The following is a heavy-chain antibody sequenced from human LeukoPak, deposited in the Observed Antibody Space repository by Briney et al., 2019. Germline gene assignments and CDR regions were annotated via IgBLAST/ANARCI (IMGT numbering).Heavy chain of an antibody. CDR3: ARGMTTVTGGDY. J-gene: IGHJ4*02. CDR1: GGSISSSSYY. V-gene: IGHV4-39*07. CDR2: INHSGST. Sequence: SETLSLTCTVSGGSISSSSYYWGWIRQPPGKGLEWIGEINHSGSTNYNPSLKSRVTISVDTSKNQFSLKLSSVTAADTAVYYCARGMTTVTGGDYWGQGTLVTVSS. D-gene: IGHD4-17*01.